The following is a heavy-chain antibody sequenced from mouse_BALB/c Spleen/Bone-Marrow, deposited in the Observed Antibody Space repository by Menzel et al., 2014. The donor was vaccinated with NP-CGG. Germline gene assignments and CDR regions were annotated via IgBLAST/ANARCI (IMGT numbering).Heavy chain of an antibody. CDR2: IYPGNVNT. CDR1: GYTFTSYY. CDR3: ARGDYYRSPMDY. D-gene: IGHD2-14*01. J-gene: IGHJ4*01. Sequence: VMLVESGPELVKPGSSVRISCKASGYTFTSYYIHWVKRRPGQGLEWIGWIYPGNVNTNYNEKFEDKATLTADKSSSTAYMHLSSLTSEDSAVYFCARGDYYRSPMDYWGQGTSVTVSS. V-gene: IGHV1S56*01.